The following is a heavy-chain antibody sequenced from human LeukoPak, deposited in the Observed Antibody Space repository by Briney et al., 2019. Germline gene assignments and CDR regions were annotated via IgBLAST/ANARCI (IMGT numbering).Heavy chain of an antibody. CDR3: ARAPYYYDSSGYYHY. CDR1: GYTFTSYC. D-gene: IGHD3-22*01. J-gene: IGHJ4*02. CDR2: INPSGGST. V-gene: IGHV1-46*01. Sequence: ASVKVSCKASGYTFTSYCMHWVRQAPGQGLEWMGIINPSGGSTSYAQKFQGRVTMTRDTSTSTVYMELSSLRSEDTAVYYCARAPYYYDSSGYYHYWGQGTLVTVSS.